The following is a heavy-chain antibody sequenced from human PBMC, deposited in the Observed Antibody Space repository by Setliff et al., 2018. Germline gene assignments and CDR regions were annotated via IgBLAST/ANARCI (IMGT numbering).Heavy chain of an antibody. CDR1: GGSINEYY. J-gene: IGHJ4*02. CDR3: TRNFLGWLARF. CDR2: IYSDENT. V-gene: IGHV4-4*07. D-gene: IGHD6-19*01. Sequence: SETLSLTCSVSGGSINEYYWSWFRQPAGKGLEWIGRIYSDENTDYNPSLRSRVTMSADTSKNQFSLKLKSVTAADTAVYYCTRNFLGWLARFWGRGTLVTVSS.